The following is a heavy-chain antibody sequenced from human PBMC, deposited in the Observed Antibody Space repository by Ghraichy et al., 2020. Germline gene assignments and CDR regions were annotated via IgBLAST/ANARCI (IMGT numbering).Heavy chain of an antibody. CDR1: GGSISSGGYS. Sequence: SETLSLTCAVSGGSISSGGYSWSWIRQPPGKGLEWIGYIYHSGSTYYNPSLKSRVTISVDRSKNQFSLKLSPVTAADTAVYYCARDHKGGGYYYFDYWGQGTLVTVSS. J-gene: IGHJ4*02. CDR3: ARDHKGGGYYYFDY. D-gene: IGHD3-22*01. V-gene: IGHV4-30-2*01. CDR2: IYHSGST.